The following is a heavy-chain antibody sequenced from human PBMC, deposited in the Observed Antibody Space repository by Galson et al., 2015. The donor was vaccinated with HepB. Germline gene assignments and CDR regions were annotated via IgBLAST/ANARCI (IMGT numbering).Heavy chain of an antibody. Sequence: TLSLTCAVSGGSISSSNWWSWVRQPPGKGLEWIGEIYHSGSTNYNPSLKSRVTISVDKSKNQFSLKLSSVTAADTAVYYCARVGYCSGGSCYALDYWGQGTLVTVSS. CDR2: IYHSGST. J-gene: IGHJ4*02. D-gene: IGHD2-15*01. CDR3: ARVGYCSGGSCYALDY. CDR1: GGSISSSNW. V-gene: IGHV4-4*02.